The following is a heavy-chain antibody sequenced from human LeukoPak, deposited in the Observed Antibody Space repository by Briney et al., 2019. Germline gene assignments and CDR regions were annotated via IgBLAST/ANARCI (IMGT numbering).Heavy chain of an antibody. CDR1: GGTFSSYA. D-gene: IGHD2-15*01. Sequence: SVKVSCKASGGTFSSYAISWVRQAPGQGLEWMGGIIPIFGTANYAQKFQGRVTITADESTSTAYMELSSLRSEDTAVYYCARYCSGGSCYFDYWGQGTLVTVSS. V-gene: IGHV1-69*13. J-gene: IGHJ4*02. CDR3: ARYCSGGSCYFDY. CDR2: IIPIFGTA.